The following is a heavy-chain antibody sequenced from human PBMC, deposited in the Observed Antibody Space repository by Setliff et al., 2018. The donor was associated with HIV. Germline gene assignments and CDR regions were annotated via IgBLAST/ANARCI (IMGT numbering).Heavy chain of an antibody. CDR1: GFTVSGYW. D-gene: IGHD3-10*01. CDR2: IKQDGSDK. Sequence: GGSLRLSCAASGFTVSGYWMSGVRQAPGMGLEWVANIKQDGSDKYYVESVKGRFTISRDNAKNSLYLQMNSLRVEDTAVYYCVRTGLGLREVLSPGVWGTGTTVTVSS. J-gene: IGHJ6*04. CDR3: VRTGLGLREVLSPGV. V-gene: IGHV3-7*03.